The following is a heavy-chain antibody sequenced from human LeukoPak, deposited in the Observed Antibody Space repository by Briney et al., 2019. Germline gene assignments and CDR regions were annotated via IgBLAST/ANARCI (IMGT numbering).Heavy chain of an antibody. Sequence: GESLKISCKGSGFSFTSYWIGWVRQMPGKGLEYMGIIYPADSDTRYSPSFQGQVTISADKSISTAYLQWSSLKASDTAMYYCARPGQLGEYTPYYFDFWGQGTLVNVSS. V-gene: IGHV5-51*01. J-gene: IGHJ4*02. CDR1: GFSFTSYW. CDR2: IYPADSDT. CDR3: ARPGQLGEYTPYYFDF. D-gene: IGHD3-16*01.